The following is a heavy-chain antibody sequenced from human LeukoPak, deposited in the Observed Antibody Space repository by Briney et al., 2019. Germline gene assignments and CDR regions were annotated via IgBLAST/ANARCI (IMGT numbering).Heavy chain of an antibody. CDR3: AKDFYDSSGSRYDY. CDR2: IIGSGGST. Sequence: PGGSLRLSCAASGFTFNNYAMTWVRQAPGKGLEWVSTIIGSGGSTDYADSVKGRFTISRDNSKNTLFMQMNSLRAEDTAVYYCAKDFYDSSGSRYDYWGQGTLVTVSS. J-gene: IGHJ4*02. V-gene: IGHV3-23*01. D-gene: IGHD3-22*01. CDR1: GFTFNNYA.